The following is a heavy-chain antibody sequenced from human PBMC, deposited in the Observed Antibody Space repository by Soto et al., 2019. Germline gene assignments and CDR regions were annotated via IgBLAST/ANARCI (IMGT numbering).Heavy chain of an antibody. CDR1: GFSLSTSGVG. CDR3: AHRADYEDFPVLRAFDY. CDR2: IYWDDEK. D-gene: IGHD4-17*01. J-gene: IGHJ4*02. Sequence: QITLRESGPTLVKPTQTLTLTCTFSGFSLSTSGVGVGWIRQPPGKAPQWLALIYWDDEKRYSPTLKSRLTIAKDTSKNQVVLTMTNMDPVDSATYYCAHRADYEDFPVLRAFDYWGQGTLVTVSS. V-gene: IGHV2-5*02.